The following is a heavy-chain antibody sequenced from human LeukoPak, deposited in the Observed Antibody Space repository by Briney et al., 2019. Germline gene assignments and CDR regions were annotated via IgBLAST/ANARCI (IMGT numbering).Heavy chain of an antibody. D-gene: IGHD3-10*01. CDR3: ARGFPGNPLASESYYNSYYY. CDR2: IIPIFGTA. CDR1: GGTFSSYA. J-gene: IGHJ4*02. Sequence: SVKVSCKASGGTFSSYAISWVRQAPGQGLEWMGGIIPIFGTANYAQKFQGRVTITADKSMSTAYMELSSLRSEDTAVYYCARGFPGNPLASESYYNSYYYWGQGTLVTVSS. V-gene: IGHV1-69*06.